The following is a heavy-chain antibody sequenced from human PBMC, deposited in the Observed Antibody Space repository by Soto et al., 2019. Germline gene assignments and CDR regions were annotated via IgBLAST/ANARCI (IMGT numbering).Heavy chain of an antibody. J-gene: IGHJ4*02. CDR3: ARGVGSSPPRY. V-gene: IGHV4-59*01. CDR2: IYDSGSP. D-gene: IGHD1-26*01. Sequence: SETLSLTCTISGGSISVYYWSWIRQPPGQALEWIGYIYDSGSPYYNPSLRSRVIISADASKNQISLKLTSATAADTVVYYCARGVGSSPPRYWGRGTLVTVSS. CDR1: GGSISVYY.